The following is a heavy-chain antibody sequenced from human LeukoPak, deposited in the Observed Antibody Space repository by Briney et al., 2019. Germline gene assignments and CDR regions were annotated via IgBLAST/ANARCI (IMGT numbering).Heavy chain of an antibody. Sequence: ASVKVSCKASGYTFTSYDINWVRQAPGQGLEWMGGIIPIFGTANYAQKFQGRVTITADESTSTAYMELSSLRSEDTAVYYCARGWGYSSKYYFDYWGQGTLVTVSS. D-gene: IGHD5-18*01. CDR3: ARGWGYSSKYYFDY. V-gene: IGHV1-69*13. CDR2: IIPIFGTA. J-gene: IGHJ4*02. CDR1: GYTFTSYD.